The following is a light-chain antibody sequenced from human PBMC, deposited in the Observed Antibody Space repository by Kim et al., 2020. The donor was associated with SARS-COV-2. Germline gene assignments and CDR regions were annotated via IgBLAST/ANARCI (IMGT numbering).Light chain of an antibody. CDR1: QGISSY. J-gene: IGKJ3*01. V-gene: IGKV1-27*01. CDR3: QKYNSVPLT. CDR2: AAY. Sequence: ASVGDRVTITCRASQGISSYLAWYQQKPGKVPKLLIYAAYTLQSGVPSRFSVSGSGTDFTLTISSLQPEDVATYYCQKYNSVPLTFGPGTKVDIK.